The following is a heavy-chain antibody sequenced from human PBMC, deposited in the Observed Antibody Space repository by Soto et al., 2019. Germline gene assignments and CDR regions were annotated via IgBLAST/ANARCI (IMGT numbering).Heavy chain of an antibody. V-gene: IGHV3-23*01. CDR2: ISGSGGST. D-gene: IGHD6-6*01. Sequence: GGSLRLSCAASGFTFSSYAMSWVRQAPGKGLEWVSAISGSGGSTYYADSVKGRFTISRDNSKNTLYLQMNSLRAEDTAVYYCAKHLHTSIAAHYYFDYWGQGTLVTVSS. CDR3: AKHLHTSIAAHYYFDY. J-gene: IGHJ4*02. CDR1: GFTFSSYA.